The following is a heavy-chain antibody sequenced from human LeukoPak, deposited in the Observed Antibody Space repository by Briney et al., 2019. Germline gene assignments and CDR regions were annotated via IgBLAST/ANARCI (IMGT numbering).Heavy chain of an antibody. V-gene: IGHV3-21*01. J-gene: IGHJ3*02. CDR3: ARDEEEAFDI. CDR2: ISSSSYI. CDR1: GFTFSSYS. Sequence: PGGSLRLSCAASGFTFSSYSMNWVRQAPGKGLEWVSSISSSSYIYYADSVKGRFTISRDNAKNSLYLQMNSLRAEDTAVYYCARDEEEAFDIWGQGTMATVSS.